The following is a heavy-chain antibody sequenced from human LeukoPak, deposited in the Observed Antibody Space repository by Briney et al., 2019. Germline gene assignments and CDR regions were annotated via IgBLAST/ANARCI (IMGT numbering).Heavy chain of an antibody. V-gene: IGHV3-73*01. J-gene: IGHJ4*02. CDR3: ATLGETSGWYPDH. CDR2: VRCKGYNYAT. Sequence: GGSLKLSCAASGFTVSGSAMHWVRRASGKGLEWLGRVRCKGYNYATAYGASVKDRFIISRDDSKSTAYLQMSSLKSEDTAVYYCATLGETSGWYPDHWGQGTLVTVSS. CDR1: GFTVSGSA. D-gene: IGHD6-19*01.